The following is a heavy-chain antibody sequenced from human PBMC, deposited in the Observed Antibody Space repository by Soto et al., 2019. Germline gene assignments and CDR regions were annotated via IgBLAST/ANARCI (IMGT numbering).Heavy chain of an antibody. V-gene: IGHV3-33*01. Sequence: GSLRLSCAASGFTFSSYGMHWVRQAPGKGLEWVAVIWYDGSNKYYADSVKGRFTISRDNSKNTLYLQMNSLRAEDTAVYYCARDSGDAALDDYYYYGMDVWGQGTTVTVSS. CDR2: IWYDGSNK. CDR3: ARDSGDAALDDYYYYGMDV. CDR1: GFTFSSYG. J-gene: IGHJ6*02. D-gene: IGHD2-21*02.